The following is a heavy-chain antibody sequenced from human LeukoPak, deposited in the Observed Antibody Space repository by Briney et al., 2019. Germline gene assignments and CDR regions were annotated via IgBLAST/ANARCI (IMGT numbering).Heavy chain of an antibody. J-gene: IGHJ5*02. CDR2: ISAYNGNT. Sequence: ASVKVSCKASGYTFTSYGITWVRRAPGQGLEWMGWISAYNGNTNYAQKVQGRVTMTTDTSTNTAYMELRSLRSDDTAVYYCARDSYDYVWGSYRTLNSWGQGTLVTVSS. V-gene: IGHV1-18*01. CDR3: ARDSYDYVWGSYRTLNS. CDR1: GYTFTSYG. D-gene: IGHD3-16*02.